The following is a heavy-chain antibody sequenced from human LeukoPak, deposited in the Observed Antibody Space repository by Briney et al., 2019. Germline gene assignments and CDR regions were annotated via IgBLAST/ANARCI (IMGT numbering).Heavy chain of an antibody. V-gene: IGHV4-30-4*08. J-gene: IGHJ5*02. D-gene: IGHD3-3*01. CDR3: ARGGVFGRPNWFDP. CDR1: GGSISSGDYY. CDR2: IYYSGST. Sequence: PSQTLSLTCTVSGGSISSGDYYWSWIRQPPGKGLEWIGYIYYSGSTYYNPSLKSRVTISVDTSKNQFSLKLSSVTAADTAVYYCARGGVFGRPNWFDPWGQGTLVTVSS.